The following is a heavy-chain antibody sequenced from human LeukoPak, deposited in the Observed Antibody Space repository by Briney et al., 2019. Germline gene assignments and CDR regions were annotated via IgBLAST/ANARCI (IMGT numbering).Heavy chain of an antibody. V-gene: IGHV3-23*01. CDR3: AKQYVNC. J-gene: IGHJ4*02. Sequence: SGGSLRLSCAASGFSFNSYAMNWVRQAPGKGLEWVSAISESGDNTHYADSVKGRFPISRDNSQNTLYLQMNSLRAEDTAVYYCAKQYVNCWGQGTRVTVSS. CDR1: GFSFNSYA. CDR2: ISESGDNT.